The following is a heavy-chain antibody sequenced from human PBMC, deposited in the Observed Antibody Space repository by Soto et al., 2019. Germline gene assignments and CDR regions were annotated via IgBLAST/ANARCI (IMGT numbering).Heavy chain of an antibody. CDR3: AKDRGVEVTTRFFAY. V-gene: IGHV3-30*18. Sequence: QVQLVESGGGVVQPGRSLRLSCAASGFTFSSYGMHWVRQAPGKGLEWVAVISYDGRNKNYADSVKGRFTISRDNSKNTLYLQMNGLRAEDTAVYYCAKDRGVEVTTRFFAYWGQGTLVTVSS. CDR2: ISYDGRNK. CDR1: GFTFSSYG. D-gene: IGHD4-17*01. J-gene: IGHJ4*02.